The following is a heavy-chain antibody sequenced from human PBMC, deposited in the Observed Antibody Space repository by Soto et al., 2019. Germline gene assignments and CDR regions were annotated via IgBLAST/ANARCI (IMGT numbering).Heavy chain of an antibody. D-gene: IGHD3-16*01. CDR1: GYDFTSLG. CDR2: IRTYNGHS. V-gene: IGHV1-18*01. CDR3: ARGDYGDY. Sequence: QVQLVQSGAEVKKPGASVKVSCQASGYDFTSLGIMWLRQAPGQGPEWMGWIRTYNGHSWYAENLQDRVTMTIDTATSTVYMELRSLRLDDTAVYYCARGDYGDYWGQGTLITVSP. J-gene: IGHJ4*02.